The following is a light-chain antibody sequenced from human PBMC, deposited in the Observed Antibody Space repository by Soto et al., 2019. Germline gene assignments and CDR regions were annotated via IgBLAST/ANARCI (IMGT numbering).Light chain of an antibody. J-gene: IGKJ5*01. CDR1: QSISSY. CDR3: QQSYSTPIT. V-gene: IGKV1-39*01. CDR2: AAS. Sequence: DIQMTQSPSSLSASLGDRVTITCRASQSISSYLNWYQQKPGKAPKLLIYAASSLQSGVPSRFSGSGSGTDFTLTISSLQPEDFATYYCQQSYSTPITFGQGTRLENK.